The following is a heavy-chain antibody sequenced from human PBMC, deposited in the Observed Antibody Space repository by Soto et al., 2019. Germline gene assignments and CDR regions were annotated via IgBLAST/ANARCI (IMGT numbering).Heavy chain of an antibody. J-gene: IGHJ6*02. Sequence: SVKVSCKASGGTFSSYAISWVRQAPGQGLEWMGGIIPIFGTANYAQKFQGRVTITADESTSTAYMELSSLRSEDTAVYYCARTNVVVKKYYEVGYYYCGMDVWGQGTTVTVSS. D-gene: IGHD2-2*01. CDR2: IIPIFGTA. CDR3: ARTNVVVKKYYEVGYYYCGMDV. V-gene: IGHV1-69*13. CDR1: GGTFSSYA.